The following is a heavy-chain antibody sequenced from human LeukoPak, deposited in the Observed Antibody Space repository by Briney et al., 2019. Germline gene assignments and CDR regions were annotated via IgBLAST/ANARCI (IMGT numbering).Heavy chain of an antibody. CDR1: GFTFSSYW. CDR3: ARGSMITMVRGAPPGINWFDP. Sequence: GGSLRLSCAASGFTFSSYWMHWVRQAPGKGLVWVSRINSDGSSTSYADSVKGRFTISRDNAKNSLYLQMNSLRAEDTAVYYCARGSMITMVRGAPPGINWFDPWGQGTLVTVSS. CDR2: INSDGSST. D-gene: IGHD3-10*01. J-gene: IGHJ5*02. V-gene: IGHV3-74*01.